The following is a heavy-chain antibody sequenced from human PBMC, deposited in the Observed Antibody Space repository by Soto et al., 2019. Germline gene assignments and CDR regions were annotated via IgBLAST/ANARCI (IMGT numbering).Heavy chain of an antibody. J-gene: IGHJ6*02. Sequence: VGSMRLSCAASGFTFSSYSMNWVRQAPGKGLEWVSSISSSSSYIYYADSVKGRFTISRDNAKNSLYLQMNSLRAEDTAVYHCARVGALRNGMDVWGQGTTVTVSS. V-gene: IGHV3-21*01. CDR2: ISSSSSYI. CDR1: GFTFSSYS. CDR3: ARVGALRNGMDV. D-gene: IGHD3-16*01.